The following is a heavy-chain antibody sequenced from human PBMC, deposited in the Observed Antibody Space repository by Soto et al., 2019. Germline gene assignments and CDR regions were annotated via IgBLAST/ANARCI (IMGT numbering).Heavy chain of an antibody. V-gene: IGHV1-46*01. CDR3: ARRYCSGGSCSNAPIPGFDP. CDR2: INPSGGST. CDR1: GYTFTSYY. J-gene: IGHJ5*02. Sequence: ASVKVSCKASGYTFTSYYMHWVRQAPGQGLEWMGIINPSGGSTSYAQKFQGRVTMTRDTSTSTVYMELSSLRSEDTAVYYCARRYCSGGSCSNAPIPGFDPWGQGTLVTVSS. D-gene: IGHD2-15*01.